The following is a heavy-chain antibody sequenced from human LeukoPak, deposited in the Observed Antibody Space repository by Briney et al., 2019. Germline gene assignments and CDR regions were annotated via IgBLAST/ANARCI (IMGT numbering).Heavy chain of an antibody. CDR3: ARGHPFFSYGYGWFDP. Sequence: SETLSLTCTVSGGSISSYYWSWIRQPAGKGLEWIGRIYTSGSTNYNPSLKSRVTMSVDTSKNQFSLKLSSLTAAHTAWYYFARGHPFFSYGYGWFDPWGQGTLVTVSS. CDR1: GGSISSYY. D-gene: IGHD5-18*01. V-gene: IGHV4-4*07. J-gene: IGHJ5*02. CDR2: IYTSGST.